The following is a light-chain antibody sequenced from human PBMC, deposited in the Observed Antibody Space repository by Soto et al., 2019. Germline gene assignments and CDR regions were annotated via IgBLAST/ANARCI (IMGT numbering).Light chain of an antibody. CDR1: SSDVGGYDY. J-gene: IGLJ1*01. V-gene: IGLV2-11*01. Sequence: HSALTQPRSVSGSPGQSVTISCTGTSSDVGGYDYVSWYQQHPGKAPKLIIYDVNKRPSGVPDRFSGSKSGSTASLPISGLQYEDEADYCCCSYAGTYTYVFATGTKLTVL. CDR2: DVN. CDR3: CSYAGTYTYV.